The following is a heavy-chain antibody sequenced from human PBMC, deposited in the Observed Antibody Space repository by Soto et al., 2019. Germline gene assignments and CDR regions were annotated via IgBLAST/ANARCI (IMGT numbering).Heavy chain of an antibody. CDR1: GGSFSGYY. CDR3: ARRSITKVRGRFDP. CDR2: INHSGST. V-gene: IGHV4-34*01. Sequence: QVQLQQWGAGLLKPSETLSLTCAVYGGSFSGYYWSWIRQPPGKGLEWIGEINHSGSTNYNPSLKSRVTISVDTSKNQCALKLGSVTAADTAVYYCARRSITKVRGRFDPWGQGTLVTVSS. J-gene: IGHJ5*02. D-gene: IGHD3-10*01.